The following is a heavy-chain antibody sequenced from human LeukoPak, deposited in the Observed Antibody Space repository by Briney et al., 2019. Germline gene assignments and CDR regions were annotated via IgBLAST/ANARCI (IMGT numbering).Heavy chain of an antibody. J-gene: IGHJ4*02. CDR2: IYYSGST. V-gene: IGHV4-39*01. CDR3: ARHLAIFDSGGYYYERGRYYFDF. Sequence: PSETLSLTCTVSGGSISSSSYYWGWIRQPPGKGLEWIGTIYYSGSTYYNPPLKSRITISVDSSKNQFSLKLSSVTAADTAVYYCARHLAIFDSGGYYYERGRYYFDFWGQGALVTVSS. CDR1: GGSISSSSYY. D-gene: IGHD3-22*01.